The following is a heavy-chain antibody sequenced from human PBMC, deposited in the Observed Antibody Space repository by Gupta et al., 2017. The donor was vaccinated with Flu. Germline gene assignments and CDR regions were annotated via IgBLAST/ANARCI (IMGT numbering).Heavy chain of an antibody. CDR2: ISSSGGSI. CDR3: ARGRKQWLVQSLDP. J-gene: IGHJ5*02. D-gene: IGHD6-19*01. CDR1: SYE. V-gene: IGHV3-48*03. Sequence: SYEMNWVRQAPGKGLESVSYISSSGGSINYADSVKGRFTISRDNANSSLYLQMNSLRAEDTAVYYCARGRKQWLVQSLDPWGQGTLVTVSS.